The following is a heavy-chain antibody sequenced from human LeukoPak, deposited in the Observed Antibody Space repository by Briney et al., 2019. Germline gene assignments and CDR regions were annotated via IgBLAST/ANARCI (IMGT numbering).Heavy chain of an antibody. V-gene: IGHV1-2*02. Sequence: ASVRVSCKASGYTFTGYYMHWVRQAPGQGLEWMGWINPNSGGTNYAQKFQGRVTMTRDTSSSTAYMELSRLRSDDTAVYYCARDCRLNREGTDYWGQGTLVTVSA. J-gene: IGHJ4*02. CDR1: GYTFTGYY. D-gene: IGHD1-1*01. CDR3: ARDCRLNREGTDY. CDR2: INPNSGGT.